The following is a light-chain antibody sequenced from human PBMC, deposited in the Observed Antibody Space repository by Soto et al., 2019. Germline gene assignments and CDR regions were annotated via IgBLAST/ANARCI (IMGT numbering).Light chain of an antibody. J-gene: IGLJ1*01. V-gene: IGLV1-51*01. CDR2: SND. Sequence: QSVLTQPPSVCAASGRRVTIPCSGINSNDEDNHVSWYQHFPGTALKLFIYSNDSRPSNLPGRFSGSKTGTSSKLVITGLQPGDEAVYYCGTWDYSLFTFVFGPGTKVTVL. CDR1: NSNDEDNH. CDR3: GTWDYSLFTFV.